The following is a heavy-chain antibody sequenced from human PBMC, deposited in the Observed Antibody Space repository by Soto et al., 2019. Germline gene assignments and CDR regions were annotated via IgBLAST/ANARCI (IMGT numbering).Heavy chain of an antibody. CDR3: GRLDLCSGGSCSPAFDY. V-gene: IGHV1-18*01. J-gene: IGHJ4*02. CDR2: ISAYNGNT. Sequence: QVPLVQSGAEVKKPGASVKVSCKASGYTFTSYGISWVRQAPGQGLEWMGWISAYNGNTNYAQKLQGRVTMTTDTPTSTAYRELRSRRSDDPAVYYWGRLDLCSGGSCSPAFDYGGQGPLVTVSS. D-gene: IGHD2-15*01. CDR1: GYTFTSYG.